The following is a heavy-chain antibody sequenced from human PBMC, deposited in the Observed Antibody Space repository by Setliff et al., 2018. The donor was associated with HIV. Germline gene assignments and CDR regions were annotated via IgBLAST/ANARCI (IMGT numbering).Heavy chain of an antibody. CDR1: GFTFTTYP. CDR2: ITWNSDSR. V-gene: IGHV3-20*04. CDR3: ARSQGIGNYYMDV. D-gene: IGHD2-15*01. Sequence: PGGSLRLSCVASGFTFTTYPMSWVRQAPGKGLEWVSGITWNSDSRGYADSVKGRFTISRDNAKNSLYLQVDSLTAEDTAVYYCARSQGIGNYYMDVWGKGTTVTVSS. J-gene: IGHJ6*03.